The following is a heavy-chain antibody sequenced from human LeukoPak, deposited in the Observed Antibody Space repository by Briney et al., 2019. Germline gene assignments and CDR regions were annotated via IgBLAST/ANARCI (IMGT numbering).Heavy chain of an antibody. J-gene: IGHJ3*01. V-gene: IGHV3-15*01. Sequence: PGGSLRLSCAASGFNFYYDWMSWVRQAPGKGLEWVGRIKSKTDGGTTEYAAPVKGRFTISRDDSRNTLYLQMSSLKTVDTAVYYCVRDQYCASSSCPGAFDLWGQGTVVTVSS. D-gene: IGHD2-2*01. CDR3: VRDQYCASSSCPGAFDL. CDR1: GFNFYYDW. CDR2: IKSKTDGGTT.